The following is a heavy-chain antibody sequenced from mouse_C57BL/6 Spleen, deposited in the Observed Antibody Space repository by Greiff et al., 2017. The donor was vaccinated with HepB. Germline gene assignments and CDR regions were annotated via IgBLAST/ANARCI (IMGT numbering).Heavy chain of an antibody. CDR2: ISSGSSTI. CDR1: GFTFSDYG. D-gene: IGHD2-4*01. CDR3: ARHYDYGERGFDY. Sequence: EVQLVESGGGLVKPGGSLKLSCAASGFTFSDYGMHWVRQAPEKGLEWVAYISSGSSTIYYADTVKGRFTISRDNAKNTLFLQMTSLRSEDTAMYYCARHYDYGERGFDYWGQGTTLTVSS. J-gene: IGHJ2*01. V-gene: IGHV5-17*01.